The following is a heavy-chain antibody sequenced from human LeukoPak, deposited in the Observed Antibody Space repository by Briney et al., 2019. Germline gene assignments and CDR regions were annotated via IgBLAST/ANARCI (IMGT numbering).Heavy chain of an antibody. CDR3: ARDPHGDYDWYFDL. J-gene: IGHJ2*01. CDR2: IYYSGST. Sequence: SETLSLTCTVSGGSISSYYWSWIRQPPGKGLEWIGYIYYSGSTNYNPSLKSQVTISVDTSKNQFSLKLSSVTAADTAVYYCARDPHGDYDWYFDLWGRGTLVTVSS. V-gene: IGHV4-59*01. D-gene: IGHD4-17*01. CDR1: GGSISSYY.